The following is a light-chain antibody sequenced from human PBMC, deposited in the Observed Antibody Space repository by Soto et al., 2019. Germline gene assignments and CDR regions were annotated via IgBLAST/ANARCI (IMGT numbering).Light chain of an antibody. Sequence: DIQMTQSPSSLSASVGDRVTITCRASQGISNHLAWYQQKPGKAPKLLIYKASTLKSGVPSRFSGSGSGTEFTLTISSLQPDDFATYYCQHYNSYSEAFGQGTKV. CDR3: QHYNSYSEA. V-gene: IGKV1-5*03. CDR2: KAS. CDR1: QGISNH. J-gene: IGKJ1*01.